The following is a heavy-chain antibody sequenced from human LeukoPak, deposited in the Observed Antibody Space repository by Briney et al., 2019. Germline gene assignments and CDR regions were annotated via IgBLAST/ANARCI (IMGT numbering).Heavy chain of an antibody. CDR1: GGSFSGYY. CDR2: INHSGST. J-gene: IGHJ4*02. CDR3: EGSGVDRAMGDYFDY. D-gene: IGHD5-18*01. V-gene: IGHV4-34*01. Sequence: PSETLSLTCAVYGGSFSGYYWSWIRQPPGKGLEWIGEINHSGSTKYNLSPKSRVTITADETKNQFSLKLSSVTAADTVVYYCEGSGVDRAMGDYFDYWGQGTLVSVSS.